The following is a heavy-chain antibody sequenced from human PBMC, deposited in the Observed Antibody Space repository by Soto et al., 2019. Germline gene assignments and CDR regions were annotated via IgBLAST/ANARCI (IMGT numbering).Heavy chain of an antibody. CDR1: GYSFWGHW. J-gene: IGHJ4*02. V-gene: IGHV5-51*01. CDR2: VYPDDSQT. D-gene: IGHD2-15*01. CDR3: ARLKAPHEPQDPNFDF. Sequence: EVQLVQSGAEVKKPGESLRISCRGSGYSFWGHWIVWVRKVPGKGLEWMGIVYPDDSQTSYSPSFQGHVTFSADKSINTAYLQWSSLRASDTAIYYCARLKAPHEPQDPNFDFWGQGTLVTVSS.